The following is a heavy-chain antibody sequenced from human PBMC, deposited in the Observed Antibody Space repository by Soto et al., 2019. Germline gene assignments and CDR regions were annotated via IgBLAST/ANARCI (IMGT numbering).Heavy chain of an antibody. CDR1: GGSISRSSYF. D-gene: IGHD5-12*01. CDR3: ARGIGYYFDS. J-gene: IGHJ4*02. CDR2: IHYRGRT. V-gene: IGHV4-39*01. Sequence: PSETRSLTCTVSGGSISRSSYFCGWIRQPPGKGLEWIANIHYRGRTSYNASLKRRVTISVDMSKNQFSLKLSSVTAADSAVYSCARGIGYYFDSWGQGTLVTVSS.